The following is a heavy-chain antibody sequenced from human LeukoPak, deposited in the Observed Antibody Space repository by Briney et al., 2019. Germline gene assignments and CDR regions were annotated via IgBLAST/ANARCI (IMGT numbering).Heavy chain of an antibody. CDR3: AKVIVGASYDAFDI. Sequence: PGGSLRLSCAASGFTVSSNYMSWVRQAPGKGLEWVSVIYSGGSTYYADSVKGRFTISRDNSKNTLYLQMNSLRAEDTAVYYCAKVIVGASYDAFDIWGQGTMVTVSS. D-gene: IGHD1-26*01. J-gene: IGHJ3*02. CDR2: IYSGGST. V-gene: IGHV3-53*01. CDR1: GFTVSSNY.